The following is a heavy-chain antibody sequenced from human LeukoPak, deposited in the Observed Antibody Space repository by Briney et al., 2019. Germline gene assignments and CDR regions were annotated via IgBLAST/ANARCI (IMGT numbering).Heavy chain of an antibody. CDR2: INPNSGGT. CDR3: ASPNYGGWSDAFDI. J-gene: IGHJ3*02. V-gene: IGHV1-2*02. CDR1: GYTFTSYG. D-gene: IGHD4-23*01. Sequence: ASVKVSCKASGYTFTSYGISWVRQAPGQGLEWMGWINPNSGGTNYAQKFQGRVTMTRDTSTSTVYMELSSLRSEDTAVYYCASPNYGGWSDAFDIWGQGTMVTVSS.